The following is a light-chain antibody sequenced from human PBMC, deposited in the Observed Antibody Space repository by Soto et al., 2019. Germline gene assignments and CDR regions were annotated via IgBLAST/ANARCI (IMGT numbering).Light chain of an antibody. CDR1: SSNIGAGYD. V-gene: IGLV1-40*01. CDR3: QSYDSSLSGSGV. J-gene: IGLJ3*02. Sequence: QSVLTQLPSVSGAPGQRVTISCSGSSSNIGAGYDVHWYQQLPGTAPKLLISANNIRPSGVPDRFSGSKSGTSASLAITGLQAEDEADYYCQSYDSSLSGSGVFGGGTKLTVL. CDR2: ANN.